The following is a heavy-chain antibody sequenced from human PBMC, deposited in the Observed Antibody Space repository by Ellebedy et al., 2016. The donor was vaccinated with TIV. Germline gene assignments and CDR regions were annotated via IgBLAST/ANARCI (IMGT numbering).Heavy chain of an antibody. V-gene: IGHV1-69*04. Sequence: ASVKVSCKASGGTGGTLSSYAFCWVRQAPGQGLEWMGRISPILGTVSYAQKFQGRVTITRDTSASTAYMELSRLRSEDTAVYYCAREIYYYDSSGYHPPSIWGQGTKVTVSS. CDR1: GGTGGTLSSYA. CDR3: AREIYYYDSSGYHPPSI. J-gene: IGHJ3*02. D-gene: IGHD3-22*01. CDR2: ISPILGTV.